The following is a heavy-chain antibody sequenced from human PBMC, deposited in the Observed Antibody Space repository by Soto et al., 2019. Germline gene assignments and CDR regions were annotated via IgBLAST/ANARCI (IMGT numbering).Heavy chain of an antibody. CDR3: ARPPDSSSVVYYFDK. D-gene: IGHD6-6*01. J-gene: IGHJ4*02. V-gene: IGHV1-69*02. CDR2: IIPMLGIA. CDR1: GGTSSSYT. Sequence: QVQLVQSGAEVKKPGSSVKVSCRASGGTSSSYTISWVRQVPGQGLEWMGRIIPMLGIANYAPQFQDRVTITADKSTSTAYLELSGLRSEDTAIYYCARPPDSSSVVYYFDKWGQGTLVTVSS.